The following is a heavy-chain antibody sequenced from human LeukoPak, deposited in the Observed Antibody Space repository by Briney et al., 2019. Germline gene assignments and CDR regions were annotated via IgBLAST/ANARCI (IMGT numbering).Heavy chain of an antibody. V-gene: IGHV3-48*04. Sequence: GGSLRLSCAASGFTFSSYSMNWVRQAPGKGLEWISYISSSGSTIYYADSVKGRFTISRDNAKNSLYLQMNSLRAEDTAVYYCARGRVLRYFDWLSQYYFDYWGQGTLVTVSS. CDR3: ARGRVLRYFDWLSQYYFDY. J-gene: IGHJ4*02. D-gene: IGHD3-9*01. CDR2: ISSSGSTI. CDR1: GFTFSSYS.